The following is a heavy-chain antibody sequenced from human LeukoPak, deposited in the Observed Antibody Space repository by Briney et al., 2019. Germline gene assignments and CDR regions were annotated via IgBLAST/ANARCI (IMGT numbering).Heavy chain of an antibody. V-gene: IGHV4-31*03. J-gene: IGHJ3*01. CDR1: GVSITSSGFY. CDR2: ITNSGST. Sequence: SETLSLTCNVSGVSITSSGFYWSWLRPHPGKGLEWIGYITNSGSTSYNPSLKSRLTIARDTSKNHFSLGSRFATAADTALYYCARDNTLTSSLDAFDFWGQGTLVTVSS. CDR3: ARDNTLTSSLDAFDF. D-gene: IGHD6-6*01.